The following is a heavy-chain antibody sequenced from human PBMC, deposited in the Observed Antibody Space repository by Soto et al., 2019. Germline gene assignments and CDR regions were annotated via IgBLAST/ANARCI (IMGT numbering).Heavy chain of an antibody. D-gene: IGHD6-13*01. J-gene: IGHJ6*02. Sequence: GGSLRLSCAASGFTFDDYAMHWVRQAPGKGLEWVSLISWDGGSTYYADSVKGRFTISRDNSKNSLYLQMNSLRAEDTALYYCAKDLRAARQYYYYGMDDWGQGTTVTVSS. CDR1: GFTFDDYA. CDR2: ISWDGGST. V-gene: IGHV3-43D*03. CDR3: AKDLRAARQYYYYGMDD.